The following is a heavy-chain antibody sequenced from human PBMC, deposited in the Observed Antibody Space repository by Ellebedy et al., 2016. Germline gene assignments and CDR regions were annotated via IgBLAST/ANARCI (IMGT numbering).Heavy chain of an antibody. CDR3: ARDAYSGSYYDGGRYGMDV. Sequence: SETLSLXCTVSGGSISSYYWSWIRQPPGKGLEWIGYIYYSGSTNYNPSLKSRVTISVDTSKNQFSLKLSSVTAADTAVYYCARDAYSGSYYDGGRYGMDVWGQGTTVTVSS. D-gene: IGHD1-26*01. J-gene: IGHJ6*02. CDR1: GGSISSYY. V-gene: IGHV4-59*12. CDR2: IYYSGST.